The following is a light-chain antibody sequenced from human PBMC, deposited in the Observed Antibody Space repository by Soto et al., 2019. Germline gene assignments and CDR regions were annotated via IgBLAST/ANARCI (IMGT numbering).Light chain of an antibody. J-gene: IGKJ1*01. Sequence: DIQMTQSPSTLSASVGDRVTITCRASERISSWLAWYQQKPGKAPKLLIYKASRLESGIPSRFRGSRFGTEFTLTISSPQPYDLETYFSQHYNSYSPWSFRQGTKVEIK. CDR1: ERISSW. V-gene: IGKV1-5*03. CDR2: KAS. CDR3: QHYNSYSPWS.